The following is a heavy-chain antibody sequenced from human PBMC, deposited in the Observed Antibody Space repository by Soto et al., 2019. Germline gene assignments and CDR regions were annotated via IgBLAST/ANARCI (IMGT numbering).Heavy chain of an antibody. J-gene: IGHJ4*02. CDR3: RRGVGTTMAHFFNY. Sequence: TSETLSLTSAVSAGSITRDRYSWSWFRQPPGKGLEYIGYIYHTGSAYYSPSLLIRLTISLHRSKHQFSLNLTSVTAASTAVYYCRRGVGTTMAHFFNYWGQGAQVTVCS. V-gene: IGHV4-30-2*01. D-gene: IGHD5-18*01. CDR1: AGSITRDRYS. CDR2: IYHTGSA.